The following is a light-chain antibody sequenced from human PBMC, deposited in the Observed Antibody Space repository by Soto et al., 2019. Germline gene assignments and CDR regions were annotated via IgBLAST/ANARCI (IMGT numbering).Light chain of an antibody. Sequence: EVVMTQSPTTLSVSAGQRVTLSCRTSQSICPSLAWYQQKPGQAPRLLIYGASTRAPGIPARFSGSGSGTEFTLTISSLQSEDFAVYYCHQYNNWPPWTFGQGTKVEIK. V-gene: IGKV3-15*01. CDR3: HQYNNWPPWT. CDR2: GAS. CDR1: QSICPS. J-gene: IGKJ1*01.